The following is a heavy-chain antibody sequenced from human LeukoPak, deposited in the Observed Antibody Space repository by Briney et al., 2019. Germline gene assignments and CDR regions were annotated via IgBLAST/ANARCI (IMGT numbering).Heavy chain of an antibody. V-gene: IGHV4-59*11. J-gene: IGHJ6*04. CDR2: ISYSGST. D-gene: IGHD4-17*01. CDR3: ARDSYDYGDYGV. Sequence: KPSETLSLTCTVSGGSISSHYWSWIRQPPGKGLEWIGHISYSGSTNYNPSLESRVTISVDTSKNQFSLKLRSVTAADTAVYYCARDSYDYGDYGVWGKGTTVTVSS. CDR1: GGSISSHY.